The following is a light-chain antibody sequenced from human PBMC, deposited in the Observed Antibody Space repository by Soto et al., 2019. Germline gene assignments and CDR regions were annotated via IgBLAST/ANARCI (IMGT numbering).Light chain of an antibody. V-gene: IGKV1-5*01. CDR2: DAS. Sequence: IRMTQSPSSLSASTGDRVTITSRASQGISSWLAWYQQKPGKAPKLLIYDASSLESGVPSRFSGSGSGTEFTLTISSLQPDDFATYYCQQYNSYSPWTFGQGTKVDIK. CDR1: QGISSW. J-gene: IGKJ1*01. CDR3: QQYNSYSPWT.